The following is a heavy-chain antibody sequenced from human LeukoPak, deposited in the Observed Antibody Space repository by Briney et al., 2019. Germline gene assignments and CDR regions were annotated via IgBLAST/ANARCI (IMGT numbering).Heavy chain of an antibody. V-gene: IGHV3-23*01. J-gene: IGHJ6*03. CDR2: ISGSGGST. D-gene: IGHD2-15*01. CDR1: GFTFSSYA. CDR3: AKDRGYCSGGSCYSGYYYYYMDV. Sequence: GGSLRLSCAASGFTFSSYAMSWVRQAPGKGLEWVSAISGSGGSTYYADSVKGRFTISRDNSKNTLYLQTNSLRAEDTAVYYCAKDRGYCSGGSCYSGYYYYYMDVWGKGTTVTVSS.